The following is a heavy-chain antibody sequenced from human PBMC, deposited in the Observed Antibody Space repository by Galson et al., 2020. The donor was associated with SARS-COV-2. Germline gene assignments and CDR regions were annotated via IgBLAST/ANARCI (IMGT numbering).Heavy chain of an antibody. D-gene: IGHD3-9*01. CDR2: ISYDGSNK. Sequence: GESLKISCAASGFTFSSYGMHWVRQAPGKGLEWVAVISYDGSNKYYADSVKGRFTISRDNSKNTLYLQMNSLRAEDTAVYYCARDRGHYDILTGYLLLQPSYYYYGMDVWGQGTTVTVSS. V-gene: IGHV3-30*03. CDR1: GFTFSSYG. J-gene: IGHJ6*02. CDR3: ARDRGHYDILTGYLLLQPSYYYYGMDV.